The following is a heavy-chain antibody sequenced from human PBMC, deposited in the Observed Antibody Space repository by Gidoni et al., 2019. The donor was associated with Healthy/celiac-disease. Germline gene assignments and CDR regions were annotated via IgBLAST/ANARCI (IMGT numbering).Heavy chain of an antibody. J-gene: IGHJ2*01. CDR3: ARDAERLVNTNWYFDL. CDR1: GGTFSSYA. D-gene: IGHD6-13*01. Sequence: QVQLVQSGAEVKKPGSSVKVSCKASGGTFSSYAISWVRQAPGQGLEWMGRIIPILGIANYAQKFQGRVTITADKSTSTAYMELSSLRSEDTAVYYCARDAERLVNTNWYFDLWGRGTLVTVSS. V-gene: IGHV1-69*04. CDR2: IIPILGIA.